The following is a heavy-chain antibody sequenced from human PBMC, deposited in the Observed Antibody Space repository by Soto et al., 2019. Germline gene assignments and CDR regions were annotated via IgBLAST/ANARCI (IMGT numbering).Heavy chain of an antibody. CDR3: EAVIYDSSGQHY. CDR1: GFTFTSSP. D-gene: IGHD3-22*01. Sequence: SVKVSCKASGFTFTSSPVQWVRQARGQRLEWIGWIVVGSGNTNYAQKFQERVTITRDMSTSTAYMELSSLRSEDTAVYYCEAVIYDSSGQHYWGQGTLVTVSS. CDR2: IVVGSGNT. V-gene: IGHV1-58*01. J-gene: IGHJ4*02.